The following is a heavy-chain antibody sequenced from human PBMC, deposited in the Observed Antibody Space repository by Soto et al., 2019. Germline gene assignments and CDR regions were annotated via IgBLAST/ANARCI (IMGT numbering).Heavy chain of an antibody. CDR2: ISGHNGIT. CDR3: ATDQSGYGQFDY. J-gene: IGHJ4*02. V-gene: IGHV1-18*01. D-gene: IGHD5-12*01. CDR1: GYTFYSHS. Sequence: ASVKLSCKASGYTFYSHSISWVRQAPGQGLEWMGWISGHNGITNYAPKFQGRVTMTRDTSTTTAHMELTSLRYDDTAVYHCATDQSGYGQFDYWGQGTLVTVSS.